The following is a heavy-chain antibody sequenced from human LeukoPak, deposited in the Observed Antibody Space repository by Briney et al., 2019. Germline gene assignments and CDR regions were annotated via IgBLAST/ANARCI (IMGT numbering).Heavy chain of an antibody. Sequence: ASVKVSCKASGYTFTGYYMHWVGQPPGQGLEWMGWIHPNSGGTNYAQKFQGRVPMTRDTSISTAYMELSRLRSDDTAVYYCARLLWFGEYCDYWGQGTLVTVSS. V-gene: IGHV1-2*02. CDR1: GYTFTGYY. CDR3: ARLLWFGEYCDY. D-gene: IGHD3-10*01. J-gene: IGHJ4*02. CDR2: IHPNSGGT.